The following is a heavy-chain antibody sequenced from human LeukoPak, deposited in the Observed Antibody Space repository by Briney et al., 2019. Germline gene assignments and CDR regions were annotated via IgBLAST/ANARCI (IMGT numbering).Heavy chain of an antibody. J-gene: IGHJ4*02. D-gene: IGHD4-17*01. Sequence: GALRLSCAASGFPFSSYWMHWVRQAPGKGLEWVAYIQFHGASRFYADSVKGRFTISRDNSKNTLYLQMNNLRPEDTAVYYCAKGPIQDYGDFYFDYWGQGALVTVSP. CDR3: AKGPIQDYGDFYFDY. CDR2: IQFHGASR. V-gene: IGHV3-30*02. CDR1: GFPFSSYW.